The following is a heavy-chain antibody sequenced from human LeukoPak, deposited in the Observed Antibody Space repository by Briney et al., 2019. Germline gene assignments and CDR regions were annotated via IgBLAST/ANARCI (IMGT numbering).Heavy chain of an antibody. J-gene: IGHJ3*02. CDR3: QKAAYDILTGYHDAFDI. CDR1: GFTFSSYG. CDR2: ISYDGSNK. Sequence: GRSLRLSCAASGFTFSSYGMHWVRQAPGKGLEWVSVISYDGSNKYYADSVKCRFTISRDNSKNTLYLQMNSLRAEDTVVFYWQKAAYDILTGYHDAFDIWGQGTMVTVSS. V-gene: IGHV3-30*03. D-gene: IGHD3-9*01.